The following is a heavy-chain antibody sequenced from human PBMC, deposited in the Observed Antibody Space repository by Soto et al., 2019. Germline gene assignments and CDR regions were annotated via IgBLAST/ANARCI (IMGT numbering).Heavy chain of an antibody. V-gene: IGHV3-23*01. CDR3: AKGNSWSPALVLDI. D-gene: IGHD1-7*01. CDR2: ISGSGGST. CDR1: GFTFSSYA. Sequence: EVQLLESGGGLVQPGGSLRLSCAASGFTFSSYAMNWVRQAPGKGLEWDSAISGSGGSTYYAASGKGRFTISRDSSKNTLYLQMNSLRAEDTAVYYCAKGNSWSPALVLDIWGQGTMVTVSS. J-gene: IGHJ3*02.